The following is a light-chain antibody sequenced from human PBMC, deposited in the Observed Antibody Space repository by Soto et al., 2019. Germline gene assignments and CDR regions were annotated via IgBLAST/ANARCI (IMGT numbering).Light chain of an antibody. CDR1: SSNIGAGYD. CDR2: GNS. CDR3: QSYDSSLSAYG. V-gene: IGLV1-40*01. J-gene: IGLJ1*01. Sequence: QSVLTQSPSVSGAPGQRVTISCTGSSSNIGAGYDVHWYQQLPGTAPKLLIYGNSDRPSGVPDRFSGSKSGTSASLAITGLQAEDEADYYCQSYDSSLSAYGFGTGTKVTVL.